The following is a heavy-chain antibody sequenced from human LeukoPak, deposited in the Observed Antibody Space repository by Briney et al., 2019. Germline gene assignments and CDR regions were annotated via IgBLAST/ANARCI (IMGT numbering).Heavy chain of an antibody. Sequence: SETLSLTCTVSGGSISSGGYYWSWIRQHPGKGLEWTGYIYYSGSTYYNPSLKSRVTISVDTSKNQFSLKLSSVTAADTAVYYCARDEKTGTTGFIDYWGQGTLVTVSS. J-gene: IGHJ4*02. CDR3: ARDEKTGTTGFIDY. CDR2: IYYSGST. D-gene: IGHD1-7*01. V-gene: IGHV4-31*03. CDR1: GGSISSGGYY.